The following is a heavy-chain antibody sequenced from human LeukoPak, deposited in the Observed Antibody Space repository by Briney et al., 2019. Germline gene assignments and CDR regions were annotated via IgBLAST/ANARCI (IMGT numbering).Heavy chain of an antibody. D-gene: IGHD1-26*01. CDR2: IKSKSAGGTI. CDR1: GVTFSNAW. CDR3: ATYSAGYSFDY. Sequence: GGSLRLSCAASGVTFSNAWMSWLRQAPGKGLEWVGRIKSKSAGGTIDCAASLKDRFTISRDDSKSTLFLQMNSLKTEDTATYYCATYSAGYSFDYWGQGTLVTVSS. V-gene: IGHV3-15*01. J-gene: IGHJ4*02.